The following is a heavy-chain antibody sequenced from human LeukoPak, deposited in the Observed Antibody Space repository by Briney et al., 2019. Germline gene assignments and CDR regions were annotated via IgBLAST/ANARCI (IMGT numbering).Heavy chain of an antibody. D-gene: IGHD5-24*01. CDR3: ARGGRDGYNGYYYYYYGMDV. CDR2: ISSSSSYI. Sequence: PGGSLRLSCAASGFTFSSYSMNWVRQAPGKGLEWVSSISSSSSYIYYADSVKGRFTISRDNAKNSLYLQMNSLRAEDTAVYYCARGGRDGYNGYYYYYYGMDVWGQGTTVTVSS. CDR1: GFTFSSYS. J-gene: IGHJ6*02. V-gene: IGHV3-21*01.